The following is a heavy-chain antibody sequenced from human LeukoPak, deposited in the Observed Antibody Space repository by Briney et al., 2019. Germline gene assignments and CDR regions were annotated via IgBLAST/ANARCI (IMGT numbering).Heavy chain of an antibody. D-gene: IGHD2-15*01. J-gene: IGHJ3*02. CDR1: GFTFNNYG. V-gene: IGHV3-20*04. Sequence: GRSLTLSCAASGFTFNNYGMSWVRHVPGNGLELVSVISRNGGRTVYADSVKGRITISRDNARNSLYLEMNSLRAEDTALYYCASALGTATVTGAFDIWGQGTMVTVSS. CDR2: ISRNGGRT. CDR3: ASALGTATVTGAFDI.